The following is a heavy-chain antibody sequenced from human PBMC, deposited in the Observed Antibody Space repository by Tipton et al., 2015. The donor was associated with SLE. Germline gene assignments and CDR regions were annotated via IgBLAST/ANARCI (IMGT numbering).Heavy chain of an antibody. CDR1: GGSFSGYY. CDR2: IHHSGST. Sequence: TLSLTCAVHGGSFSGYYWNWIRQTPGKGLEWIGEIHHSGSTNCNPSLKSRVTISVDTSNYQVSLNLSSVTAADTAVYSCARGERSTVFGVVVMGAFDIWGHGTRVTVSS. V-gene: IGHV4-34*01. J-gene: IGHJ3*02. CDR3: ARGERSTVFGVVVMGAFDI. D-gene: IGHD3-3*01.